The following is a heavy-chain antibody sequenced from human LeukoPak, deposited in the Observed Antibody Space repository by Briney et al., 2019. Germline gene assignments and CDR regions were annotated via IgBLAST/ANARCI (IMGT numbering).Heavy chain of an antibody. CDR1: GGSFSGYY. Sequence: SETLSLTCAVYGGSFSGYYWSWIRQPPGKGLEWIGEINHSGSTNYSPSLKSRVTISVDTSKNQFSLKLSSVTAADTAVYYCARIAGIAVAGTAARKKYYFDYWGQGTLVTVSS. D-gene: IGHD6-19*01. V-gene: IGHV4-34*01. CDR2: INHSGST. J-gene: IGHJ4*02. CDR3: ARIAGIAVAGTAARKKYYFDY.